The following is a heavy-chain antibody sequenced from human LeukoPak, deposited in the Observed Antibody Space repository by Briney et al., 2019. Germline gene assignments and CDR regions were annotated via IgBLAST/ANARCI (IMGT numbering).Heavy chain of an antibody. D-gene: IGHD5-12*01. CDR3: ARSSEIVATSTFDY. CDR2: IYYSGST. V-gene: IGHV4-59*01. Sequence: SETLSLTCTASGGSISSYYWSWIRQPPGKGLEWIGYIYYSGSTNYNPSLKSRVTISVDTSKNQFSLKLCSVTAADTAVYYCARSSEIVATSTFDYWGQGTLVTVSS. CDR1: GGSISSYY. J-gene: IGHJ4*02.